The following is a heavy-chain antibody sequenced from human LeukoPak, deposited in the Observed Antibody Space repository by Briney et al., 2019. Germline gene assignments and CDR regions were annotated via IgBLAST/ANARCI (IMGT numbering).Heavy chain of an antibody. J-gene: IGHJ5*02. Sequence: GGSLRLSCAASGFSVNTYTMYWVRQAPGKGLEWVSGIRNSDGSTYYADSVQGRFIISSDNSKNTLYLQMNSLRAEDTAVYYCARDYYDSSGYYYNWFDPWGQGTLVTVSS. CDR3: ARDYYDSSGYYYNWFDP. V-gene: IGHV3-23*01. D-gene: IGHD3-22*01. CDR1: GFSVNTYT. CDR2: IRNSDGST.